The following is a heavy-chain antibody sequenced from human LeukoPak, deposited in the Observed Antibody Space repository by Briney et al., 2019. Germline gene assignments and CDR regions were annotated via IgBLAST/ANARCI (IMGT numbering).Heavy chain of an antibody. V-gene: IGHV3-23*01. Sequence: GGSLRLSCAASGFTFSSYAMSWVRQAPGKGLEWVTGISDSGDITYYADSVKGRFTISRDNSKNTLYVQMNSLRVEDTAVYYCAKDRRGGSYYAATLDIWGQGTMVTVSS. CDR2: ISDSGDIT. CDR3: AKDRRGGSYYAATLDI. J-gene: IGHJ3*02. D-gene: IGHD1-26*01. CDR1: GFTFSSYA.